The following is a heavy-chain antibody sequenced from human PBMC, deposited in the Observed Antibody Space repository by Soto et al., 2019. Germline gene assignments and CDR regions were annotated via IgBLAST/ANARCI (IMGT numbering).Heavy chain of an antibody. CDR2: IWYGGRDI. V-gene: IGHV3-33*01. CDR1: GFTFSDYV. J-gene: IGHJ4*02. D-gene: IGHD1-26*01. Sequence: QVQLVESGGGVVQPGRSLRLSCAASGFTFSDYVMHWVRQAPGKGLEWVAVIWYGGRDIFYADSVKGRFTISRDNSKNTLYLQLNSLRAEDTAVYYCARGQGGQSGNFIFDNWGQGTLVTVSS. CDR3: ARGQGGQSGNFIFDN.